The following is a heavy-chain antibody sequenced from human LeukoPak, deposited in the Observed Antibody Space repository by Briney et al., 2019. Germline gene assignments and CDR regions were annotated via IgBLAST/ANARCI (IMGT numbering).Heavy chain of an antibody. D-gene: IGHD1-26*01. CDR3: ARLTWELPPGGLYYNYYIDV. Sequence: PSETLSLTCAVYGRSLSGCYWTWVRQPPGKGLEWIGEINHSGGANYSPSLKSRVTISLDTSKNQFSLRLTSVTAADTAVYYCARLTWELPPGGLYYNYYIDVWDKGATVTVSS. CDR1: GRSLSGCY. V-gene: IGHV4-34*01. J-gene: IGHJ6*03. CDR2: INHSGGA.